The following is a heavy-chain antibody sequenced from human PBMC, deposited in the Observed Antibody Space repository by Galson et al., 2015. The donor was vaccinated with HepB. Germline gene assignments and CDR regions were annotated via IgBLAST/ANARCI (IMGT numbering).Heavy chain of an antibody. V-gene: IGHV4-31*02. Sequence: TVSGGSISSGGYYWSWIRQHPGKGLEWIGYIYYSGSTYYNPSLKSRVTISVDTFKNQFSLKLSSVTAANTAVYYCARCITIFGVVMTDAFDIWGQGTMVTVSS. CDR2: IYYSGST. CDR3: ARCITIFGVVMTDAFDI. D-gene: IGHD3-3*01. J-gene: IGHJ3*02. CDR1: GGSISSGGYY.